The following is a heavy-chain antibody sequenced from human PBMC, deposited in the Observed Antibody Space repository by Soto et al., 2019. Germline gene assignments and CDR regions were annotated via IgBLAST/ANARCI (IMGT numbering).Heavy chain of an antibody. V-gene: IGHV3-21*01. J-gene: IGHJ5*02. D-gene: IGHD6-13*01. Sequence: GGSLRLSCAASGFTFSSYSMNWVRQAPGKGLEWVSSISSSSSYIYYADSVKGRFTISRDSAKNSLYLQMNSLRAEDTAVYYCARGVGIAAAGNWFDPWGQGTLVTVSS. CDR3: ARGVGIAAAGNWFDP. CDR1: GFTFSSYS. CDR2: ISSSSSYI.